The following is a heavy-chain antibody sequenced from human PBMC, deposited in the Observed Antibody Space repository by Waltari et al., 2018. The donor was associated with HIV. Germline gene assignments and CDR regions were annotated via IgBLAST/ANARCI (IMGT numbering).Heavy chain of an antibody. J-gene: IGHJ4*02. CDR3: AGLVYELDFGYFDY. D-gene: IGHD3-16*01. V-gene: IGHV4-59*01. Sequence: QVQLQESGPGLVKPSETLSLTCTVSGGSISSYYWSWIRQPPGKGLEWIGYIYYSGSTNYTPSLKSRVTISVDTSKNQFSLKLSSVTAADTAVYYCAGLVYELDFGYFDYWGQGTLVTVSS. CDR1: GGSISSYY. CDR2: IYYSGST.